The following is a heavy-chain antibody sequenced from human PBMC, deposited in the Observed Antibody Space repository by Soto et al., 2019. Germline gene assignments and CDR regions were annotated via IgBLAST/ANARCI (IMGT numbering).Heavy chain of an antibody. CDR2: INPSGGST. D-gene: IGHD2-15*01. Sequence: GASVKVSCKASGYTFTSYYMHWVRQAPGQGLEWMGIINPSGGSTSYAQKFQGRVTMTRDTSTSTVYMELSSLRSEDTAVYYCASGRHSRGYSASSFDYWGQGALVTVSS. CDR3: ASGRHSRGYSASSFDY. CDR1: GYTFTSYY. J-gene: IGHJ4*02. V-gene: IGHV1-46*01.